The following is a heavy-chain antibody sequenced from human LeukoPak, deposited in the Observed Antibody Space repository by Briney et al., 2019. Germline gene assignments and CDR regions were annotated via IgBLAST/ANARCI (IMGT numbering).Heavy chain of an antibody. CDR2: IWYDGSNK. Sequence: GGSLRLSCAVSGFSFSGSGFHWVRQAPGKGLEWVAVIWYDGSNKYYADSVRGRFTISRDNSKNTVYLQMNSLRAEDAAVYYCARARGYYGSGSYQTKNWFDPWGQGTLVTVSS. V-gene: IGHV3-33*01. J-gene: IGHJ5*02. CDR1: GFSFSGSG. D-gene: IGHD3-10*01. CDR3: ARARGYYGSGSYQTKNWFDP.